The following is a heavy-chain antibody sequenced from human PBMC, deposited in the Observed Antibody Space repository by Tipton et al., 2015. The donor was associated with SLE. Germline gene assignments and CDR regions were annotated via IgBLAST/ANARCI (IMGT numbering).Heavy chain of an antibody. J-gene: IGHJ6*03. V-gene: IGHV1-46*01. Sequence: QSGPEVKNPGASVKVFCKASGYTFPNYGICWVRQAPGQGLEWMGMINCGVGSTTYAQKFQGRLTMTRDTSTSTVYMELSSLGSEDSAVYFCARIPPLYYYCYMSVWGKGTTVTVSS. CDR2: INCGVGST. CDR3: ARIPPLYYYCYMSV. CDR1: GYTFPNYG.